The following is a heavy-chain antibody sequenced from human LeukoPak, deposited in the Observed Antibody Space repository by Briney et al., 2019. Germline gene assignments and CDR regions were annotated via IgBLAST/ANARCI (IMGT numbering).Heavy chain of an antibody. Sequence: ASVKVSCKASGGTFSSYGISWVRQAPGQGLEWMVGIIPIFGAANYAQKFQGRVTITTDESTGTAYMELSSLRSDDTAVYYCARDGSTLRFLEWFYWGQGTLVTVSS. CDR1: GGTFSSYG. J-gene: IGHJ4*02. CDR2: IIPIFGAA. CDR3: ARDGSTLRFLEWFY. V-gene: IGHV1-69*05. D-gene: IGHD3-3*01.